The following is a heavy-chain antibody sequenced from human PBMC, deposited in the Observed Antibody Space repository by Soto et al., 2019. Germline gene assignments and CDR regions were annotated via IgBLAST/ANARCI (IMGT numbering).Heavy chain of an antibody. V-gene: IGHV3-48*02. Sequence: GGSLRLSCAASGFTFSSYSMNWVRQAPGKGLEWVSYISSSSSTIYYADSVKGRFTISRDNAKNSLYLQMNSLRDEDTAVYYCASLLAARSYYGMDVWGQGXTVTVYS. CDR2: ISSSSSTI. CDR1: GFTFSSYS. J-gene: IGHJ6*02. D-gene: IGHD6-6*01. CDR3: ASLLAARSYYGMDV.